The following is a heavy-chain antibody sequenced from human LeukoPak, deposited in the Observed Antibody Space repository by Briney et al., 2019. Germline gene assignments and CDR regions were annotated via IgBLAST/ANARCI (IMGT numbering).Heavy chain of an antibody. Sequence: GASVKVSCKASGYTFTSYYMHWVRQAPGQGLEWMGRINPNSGGTNYAQKFQGRVTMTRDTSISTAYMELSRLRSDDTAVYYCASFDYYDSSGYYELDAFDIWGQGTMVTVSS. D-gene: IGHD3-22*01. CDR2: INPNSGGT. V-gene: IGHV1-2*06. J-gene: IGHJ3*02. CDR1: GYTFTSYY. CDR3: ASFDYYDSSGYYELDAFDI.